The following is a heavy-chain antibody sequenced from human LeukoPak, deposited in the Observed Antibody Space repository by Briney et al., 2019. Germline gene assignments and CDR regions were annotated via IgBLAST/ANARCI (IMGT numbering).Heavy chain of an antibody. D-gene: IGHD3-10*01. V-gene: IGHV3-23*01. CDR1: GFTFSSYA. J-gene: IGHJ1*01. CDR3: AKDRSGSTAEYFQH. Sequence: GGSLRLSCAASGFTFSSYAMSWVRQAPGKGLEWVSVISGSGCSTYYADSVKGRFTISRDNSKNTLYLQMNSLRADDTAVYNCAKDRSGSTAEYFQHWGQGTLVTVSS. CDR2: ISGSGCST.